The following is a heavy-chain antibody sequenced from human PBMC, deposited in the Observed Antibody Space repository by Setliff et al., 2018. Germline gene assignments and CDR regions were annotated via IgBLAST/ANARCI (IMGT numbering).Heavy chain of an antibody. CDR3: ARDAPGEYDFWSGYSRRPWFDP. J-gene: IGHJ5*02. CDR2: IKQDGSEK. CDR1: GFTFSSYW. V-gene: IGHV3-7*01. D-gene: IGHD3-3*01. Sequence: GSLRLSCAASGFTFSSYWMSWVRQAPGKGLEWVANIKQDGSEKYYVDSVKGRFTISRDNAKNSLYLQMNSLRAEDTAVYYCARDAPGEYDFWSGYSRRPWFDPWGQGTLVTVSS.